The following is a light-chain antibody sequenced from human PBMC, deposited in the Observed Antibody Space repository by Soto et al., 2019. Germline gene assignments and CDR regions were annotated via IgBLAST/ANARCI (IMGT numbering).Light chain of an antibody. CDR2: DAS. CDR1: QSISSW. Sequence: DFPMPQSPSTLSAAVGDRVTITCRASQSISSWLPWYQQKPGKAPKLLIYDASSVESGVPAGFSGCGSGTEFTITIRSMQPDEVEDYDCQQYNSSATFSQGTKVEIK. V-gene: IGKV1-5*01. CDR3: QQYNSSAT. J-gene: IGKJ1*01.